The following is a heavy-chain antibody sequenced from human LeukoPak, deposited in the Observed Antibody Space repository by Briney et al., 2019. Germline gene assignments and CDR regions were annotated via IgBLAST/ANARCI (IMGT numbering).Heavy chain of an antibody. Sequence: GGSLRLSCAASGFTFSSYAMSWVRQAPGKGLEWVSAISGSGGSTYYADSVKGRFTISRDNSKNTLYLQMNSLTAEDSAVYHCGRFGYVSAVDPWGQGALVTVSS. D-gene: IGHD2-15*01. CDR3: GRFGYVSAVDP. J-gene: IGHJ5*02. CDR2: ISGSGGST. CDR1: GFTFSSYA. V-gene: IGHV3-23*01.